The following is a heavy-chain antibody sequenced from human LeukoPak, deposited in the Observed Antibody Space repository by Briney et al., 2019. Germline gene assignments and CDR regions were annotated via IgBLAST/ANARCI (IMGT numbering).Heavy chain of an antibody. CDR2: IYTSGST. Sequence: SENLSLTCTVSGGSISSYYWSWLRQPAGKGLEWIGRIYTSGSTNYNPSLKSRVTKSVDTSKNQFSLKLSSVTAADTAMYYCVRSGGYCGSTTCHVEYFDLWGRGTLVTVSS. D-gene: IGHD2-2*01. J-gene: IGHJ2*01. V-gene: IGHV4-4*07. CDR1: GGSISSYY. CDR3: VRSGGYCGSTTCHVEYFDL.